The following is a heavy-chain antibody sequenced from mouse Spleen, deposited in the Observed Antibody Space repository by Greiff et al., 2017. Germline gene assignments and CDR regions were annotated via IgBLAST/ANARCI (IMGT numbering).Heavy chain of an antibody. J-gene: IGHJ4*01. CDR3: ASRPISVYYAMDY. CDR2: IDPANGNT. CDR1: GFNIKDTY. Sequence: EVKLQQSGAELVKPGASVKLSCTASGFNIKDTYMHWVKQRPEQGLEWIGRIDPANGNTKYDPKFQGKATITADTSSNTAYLQLSSLTSEDTAVYYCASRPISVYYAMDYWGQGTSVTVSS. V-gene: IGHV14-3*02.